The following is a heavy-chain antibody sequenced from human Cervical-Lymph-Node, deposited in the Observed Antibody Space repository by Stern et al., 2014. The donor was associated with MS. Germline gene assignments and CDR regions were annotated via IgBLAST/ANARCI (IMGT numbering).Heavy chain of an antibody. Sequence: VQLGESVAEVKKPGSSVKVSCKASGDTFSSYAINWVRQVPGQGLEWMGGITPVFGTTNYAQKFQGRVTITADKSTNTAYMELMTLRSEDTAVYYCARGGGLVGYFDYWGQGTLVSVSS. V-gene: IGHV1-69*06. CDR3: ARGGGLVGYFDY. CDR1: GDTFSSYA. D-gene: IGHD1-26*01. J-gene: IGHJ4*02. CDR2: ITPVFGTT.